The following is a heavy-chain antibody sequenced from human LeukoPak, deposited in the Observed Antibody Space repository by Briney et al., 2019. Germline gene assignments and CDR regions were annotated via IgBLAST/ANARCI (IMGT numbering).Heavy chain of an antibody. J-gene: IGHJ4*02. CDR3: AREPVDYYDSSGPPYY. Sequence: SQTLSLTCTVSGASISRGDYYWNWIRQPPGKGLEWIGYIYSSGTTYYNPSLRSRVSISIDTSKNQFSLKLSFVTAADTAVYYCAREPVDYYDSSGPPYYWGQGTLVTVSS. D-gene: IGHD3-22*01. V-gene: IGHV4-30-4*08. CDR1: GASISRGDYY. CDR2: IYSSGTT.